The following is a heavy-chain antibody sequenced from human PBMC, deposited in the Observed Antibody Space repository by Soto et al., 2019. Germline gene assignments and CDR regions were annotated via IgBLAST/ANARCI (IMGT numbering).Heavy chain of an antibody. J-gene: IGHJ4*02. V-gene: IGHV3-48*04. CDR2: ISSSSSTI. D-gene: IGHD5-12*01. Sequence: PCGSLRLSCAASGFTFSSYNMNWVRQAPGKGLEWVSYISSSSSTIYYADSVKGRFTISRDNAKNSLYLQMNSLRAEDTAVYYCARDSKVATRAFDYWGQGPLVPVSP. CDR1: GFTFSSYN. CDR3: ARDSKVATRAFDY.